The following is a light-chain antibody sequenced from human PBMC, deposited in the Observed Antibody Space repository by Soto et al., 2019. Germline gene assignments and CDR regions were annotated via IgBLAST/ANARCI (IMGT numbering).Light chain of an antibody. V-gene: IGLV2-14*01. Sequence: QSVLTQPASVPGSPGQSITISCTGTSSDVGGYNYVSWYQQHPGKAPNLMIYEVSNRPSGVSNRFSGSKSGNTASLTISGLQAEDEADYYCSSYTSSSPDVFGTGTKVTVL. J-gene: IGLJ1*01. CDR3: SSYTSSSPDV. CDR1: SSDVGGYNY. CDR2: EVS.